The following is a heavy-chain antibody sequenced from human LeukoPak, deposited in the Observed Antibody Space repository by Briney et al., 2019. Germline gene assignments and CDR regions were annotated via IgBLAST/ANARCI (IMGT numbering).Heavy chain of an antibody. CDR3: ARLSGIAVAGIAFDI. CDR2: IYYSGST. CDR1: GGSISSSSYY. D-gene: IGHD6-19*01. Sequence: PSETLSLTCTVSGGSISSSSYYWGWIRQPPGKGLEWIGSIYYSGSTYYNPSLKSRVTISVDTSKNQFSLKLSSVTAADTAVYYCARLSGIAVAGIAFDIWGQGTMVTVSS. J-gene: IGHJ3*02. V-gene: IGHV4-39*07.